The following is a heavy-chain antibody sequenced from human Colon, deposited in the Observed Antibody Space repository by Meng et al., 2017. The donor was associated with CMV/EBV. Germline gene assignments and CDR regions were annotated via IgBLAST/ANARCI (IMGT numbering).Heavy chain of an antibody. CDR3: ALWLPTTNFDY. V-gene: IGHV1-69*02. J-gene: IGHJ4*02. CDR1: GGTFSSYT. CDR2: IIPILGIA. D-gene: IGHD5-18*01. Sequence: SVKVSCKASGGTFSSYTISWVRQAPGQRLEWMGRIIPILGIANYAQKFQGRVTITADKSTSTAYMELSSLRSEDTAVYYCALWLPTTNFDYWGQGTLVTVSS.